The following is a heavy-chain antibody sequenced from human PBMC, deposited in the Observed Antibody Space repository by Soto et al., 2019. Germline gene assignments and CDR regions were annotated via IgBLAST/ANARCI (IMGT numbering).Heavy chain of an antibody. CDR3: ARAYYFGSGTSYTLYY. CDR2: ISDDGVSK. D-gene: IGHD3-10*01. CDR1: GFTFSNYG. J-gene: IGHJ4*02. Sequence: QVHLVESGGGEVQTGRSLRLSCAASGFTFSNYGMHWVRQAPGKGLEWVAVISDDGVSKYYADSVQGRFTISRDNSESVVLLQMNSLRPDDTALYFCARAYYFGSGTSYTLYYWGQGTQVTVSS. V-gene: IGHV3-30*03.